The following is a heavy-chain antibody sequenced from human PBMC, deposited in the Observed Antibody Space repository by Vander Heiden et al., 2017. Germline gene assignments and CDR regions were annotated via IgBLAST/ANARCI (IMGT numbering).Heavy chain of an antibody. CDR1: GGSFSGYY. CDR3: ARGPLYSSGWRTGITLFDY. D-gene: IGHD6-19*01. Sequence: QVQLQQRGAGLLKPSETLSLTCAVYGGSFSGYYWSWLRQPPGKGLEWIGEINHSGSTNYNPSLKSRVTISVDTSKNQFSLKLSSVTAADTAVYYCARGPLYSSGWRTGITLFDYWGQGTLVTVSS. J-gene: IGHJ4*02. V-gene: IGHV4-34*01. CDR2: INHSGST.